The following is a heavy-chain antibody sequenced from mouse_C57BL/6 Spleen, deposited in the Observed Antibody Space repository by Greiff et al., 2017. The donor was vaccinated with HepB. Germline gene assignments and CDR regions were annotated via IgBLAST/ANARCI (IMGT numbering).Heavy chain of an antibody. V-gene: IGHV1-66*01. CDR1: GYSFTSYY. CDR2: IYPGSGNT. J-gene: IGHJ1*03. CDR3: ARSAYYDHGGWYFDV. D-gene: IGHD2-4*01. Sequence: QVQLQQSGPELVKPGASVKISCKASGYSFTSYYIHWVKQRPGQGLEWIGWIYPGSGNTKYNEKFKGKATLTADTSSSTAYMQLSSLTSEDSAVYYCARSAYYDHGGWYFDVWGTGTTVTVSS.